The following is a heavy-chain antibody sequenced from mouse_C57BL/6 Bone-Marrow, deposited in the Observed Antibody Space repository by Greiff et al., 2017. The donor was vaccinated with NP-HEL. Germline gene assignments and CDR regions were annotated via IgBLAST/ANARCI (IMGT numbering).Heavy chain of an antibody. Sequence: QVQLKQSGAELVKPGASVKLSCKASGYTFTEYTIHWVKQRPGQGLEWIGWFYPGSGSIKYNENFKDKATLTADTSSSTVYMELSSLTSEDSAIYVCARHENSNYGFAYWGQGTGITVSA. J-gene: IGHJ3*01. CDR2: FYPGSGSI. V-gene: IGHV1-62-2*01. D-gene: IGHD2-5*01. CDR1: GYTFTEYT. CDR3: ARHENSNYGFAY.